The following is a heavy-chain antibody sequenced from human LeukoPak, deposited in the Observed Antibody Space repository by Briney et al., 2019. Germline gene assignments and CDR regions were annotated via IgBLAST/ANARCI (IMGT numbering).Heavy chain of an antibody. CDR3: ARDAATVGFDP. D-gene: IGHD4-11*01. CDR2: IYYSGST. J-gene: IGHJ5*02. Sequence: SETLSLTCTVSGGSISSYYWSWIRQPPGKGLEWIGYIYYSGSTNYNPSLKSRVTISVDTSKNQFSLKLSSVTAADTAVYYCARDAATVGFDPWGQGTLVTVSS. CDR1: GGSISSYY. V-gene: IGHV4-59*01.